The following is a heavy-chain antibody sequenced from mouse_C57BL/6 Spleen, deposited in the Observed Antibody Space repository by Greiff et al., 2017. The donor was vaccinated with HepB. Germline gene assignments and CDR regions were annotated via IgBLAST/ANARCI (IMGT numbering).Heavy chain of an antibody. D-gene: IGHD4-1*01. V-gene: IGHV5-6*01. CDR3: ARHNWDYYAMDY. Sequence: EVKLVESGGDLVKPGGSLKLSCAASGFTFSSYGMSWVRQTPDKRLEWVATISSGGSYTYYPDSVKGRFTISRDNAKNTLYLQMSSLKSEDTAMYYCARHNWDYYAMDYWGQGTSVTVSS. CDR2: ISSGGSYT. J-gene: IGHJ4*01. CDR1: GFTFSSYG.